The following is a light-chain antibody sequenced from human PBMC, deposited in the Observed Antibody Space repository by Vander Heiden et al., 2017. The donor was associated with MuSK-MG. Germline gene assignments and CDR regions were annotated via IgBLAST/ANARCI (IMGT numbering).Light chain of an antibody. CDR1: SSDGGSYNI. CDR2: EVS. V-gene: IGLV2-23*02. J-gene: IGLJ1*01. CDR3: CSYAGSSPSV. Sequence: QSALTQPASVSGSPGPASTISCTGNSSDGGSYNIVSWYPRPPGNAPNLMISEVSKRPSVVSTLFSGSKSGNTASLIISGLLAEDAADYYCCSYAGSSPSVFGTGTKVTVL.